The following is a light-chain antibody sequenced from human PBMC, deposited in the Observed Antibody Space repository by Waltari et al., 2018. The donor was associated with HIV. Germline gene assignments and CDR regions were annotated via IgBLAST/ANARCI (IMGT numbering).Light chain of an antibody. CDR2: EMY. J-gene: IGLJ2*01. V-gene: IGLV1-51*01. CDR1: SSHIGNHD. Sequence: QSVLTQPPSVSAAPGQKVTISCSGSSSHIGNHDVSWYQHVPRAAPQHLSHEMYTRPSEIPDRFSGYEPGTSAPLGITGHQTGDEAHYYCGTWDSSLTAVVFGGGTKLTVL. CDR3: GTWDSSLTAVV.